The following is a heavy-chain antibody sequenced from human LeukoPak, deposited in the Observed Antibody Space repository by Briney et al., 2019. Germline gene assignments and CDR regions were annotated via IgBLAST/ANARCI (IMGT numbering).Heavy chain of an antibody. J-gene: IGHJ4*02. CDR2: IRTKSDGETV. V-gene: IGHV3-15*07. D-gene: IGHD3-16*01. CDR3: ATPALGRRLYYYDY. CDR1: GFTFSSAC. Sequence: GGSLRLSCAASGFTFSSACLSWVRQAPGKGLEWVGRIRTKSDGETVDYTAPVKGRFTISRDDSKNTLFLQMNSLKTEDTAVYYCATPALGRRLYYYDYWGQGTLVTVSP.